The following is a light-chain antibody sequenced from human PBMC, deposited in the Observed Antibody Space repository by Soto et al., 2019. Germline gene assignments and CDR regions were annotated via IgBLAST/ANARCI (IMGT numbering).Light chain of an antibody. V-gene: IGLV2-14*01. J-gene: IGLJ1*01. CDR1: SSDVGGYNY. CDR3: LSFTSRVTSI. CDR2: EVT. Sequence: QSLLPQAASVSWSPGQSITISCTGTSSDVGGYNYVSWYQHYPGKAPKLMIYEVTNRPSGVSIRFSGSKSGTTASLTISGRQADDEADYYCLSFTSRVTSIFGTGTKVTVL.